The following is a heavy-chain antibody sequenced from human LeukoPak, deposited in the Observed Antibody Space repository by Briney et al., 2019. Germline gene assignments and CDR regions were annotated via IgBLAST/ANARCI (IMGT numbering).Heavy chain of an antibody. D-gene: IGHD2-15*01. J-gene: IGHJ4*02. Sequence: WASVKVSCKASGYTFTSYGISWVRQAPGQGLEWMGWISAYNGNTNYAQKLQGRVTITTDTSTSTAYMELRSLRSDDTAVYYCARDRRTHCSGGSCYSVRFDYWGQGTLVTVSS. CDR1: GYTFTSYG. CDR3: ARDRRTHCSGGSCYSVRFDY. CDR2: ISAYNGNT. V-gene: IGHV1-18*01.